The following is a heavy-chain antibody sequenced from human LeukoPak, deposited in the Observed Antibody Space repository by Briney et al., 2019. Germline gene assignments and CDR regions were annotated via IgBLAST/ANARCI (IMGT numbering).Heavy chain of an antibody. CDR1: GYTFTGYY. D-gene: IGHD4-23*01. CDR3: ARDLPTVAYYYMDA. Sequence: GASVKVSCKASGYTFTGYYMHWVRQAPGQGLEWMGRINPNSGGTNYAQKFQGRVTMTRDTSISTAYMELSRLRSDDAAVYYCARDLPTVAYYYMDAWGKGTTVTVSS. CDR2: INPNSGGT. J-gene: IGHJ6*03. V-gene: IGHV1-2*06.